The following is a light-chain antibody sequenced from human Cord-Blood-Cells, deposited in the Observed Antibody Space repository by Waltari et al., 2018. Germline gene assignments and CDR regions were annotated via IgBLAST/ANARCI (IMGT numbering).Light chain of an antibody. Sequence: QSALTQPASVSGSPGQSITISCTGTSSDVGGYNYVSWYQQHPGKAPKLMIYDVSKRPPGVSNRFSGSKSGNTASLTISGLQAEDEADYYCSSHTSSSTRVFGGGTKLTVL. V-gene: IGLV2-14*01. J-gene: IGLJ3*02. CDR1: SSDVGGYNY. CDR2: DVS. CDR3: SSHTSSSTRV.